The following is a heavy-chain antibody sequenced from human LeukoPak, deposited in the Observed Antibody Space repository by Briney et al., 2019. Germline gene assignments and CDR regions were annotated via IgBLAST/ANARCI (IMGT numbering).Heavy chain of an antibody. CDR2: IYTSGST. CDR1: GGSISSYY. J-gene: IGHJ6*03. Sequence: PSETLSLTCTVSGGSISSYYWSWIRQPAGKGLEWIGRIYTSGSTNYNPSLKSRVTISVDKSKNQFSLKLSSVTAADTAVYYCAREERQQLVLFYYYYYMDVWGKGTTVTVSS. CDR3: AREERQQLVLFYYYYYMDV. D-gene: IGHD6-13*01. V-gene: IGHV4-4*07.